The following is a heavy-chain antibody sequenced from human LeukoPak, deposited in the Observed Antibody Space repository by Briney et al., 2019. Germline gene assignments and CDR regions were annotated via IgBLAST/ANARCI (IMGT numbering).Heavy chain of an antibody. CDR1: GVTFDDYA. CDR2: RSGNSGSI. J-gene: IGHJ4*02. V-gene: IGHV3-9*01. Sequence: GGSLRLSCAASGVTFDDYAMQWGRQAPGKGLEGASGRSGNSGSIGYAESVKGRFPISRDNAKNSLYLQMNSLRAEDTALYYCLAIADYWGQGTLVTVSS. D-gene: IGHD2-2*02. CDR3: LAIADY.